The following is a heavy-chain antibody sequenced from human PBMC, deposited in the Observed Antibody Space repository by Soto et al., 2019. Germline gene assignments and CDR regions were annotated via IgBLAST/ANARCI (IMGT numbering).Heavy chain of an antibody. Sequence: SVKGSYKASGGPFSSYAISWVRQAPGQGLEWMGGIIPIFGTANYAQKFQCRVTITADESTSTAYMELSSLRSEDTAVYYCARVQLMVYDETYYYYYGMDVWGQGTTVTV. D-gene: IGHD2-8*01. CDR1: GGPFSSYA. J-gene: IGHJ6*01. V-gene: IGHV1-69*01. CDR3: ARVQLMVYDETYYYYYGMDV. CDR2: IIPIFGTA.